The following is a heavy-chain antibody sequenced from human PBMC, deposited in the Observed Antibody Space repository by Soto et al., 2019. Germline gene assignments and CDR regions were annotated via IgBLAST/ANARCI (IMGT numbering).Heavy chain of an antibody. J-gene: IGHJ1*01. D-gene: IGHD2-15*01. CDR1: GGSISSYY. CDR2: IYYSGST. CDR3: ARQGCIGGSCYPPEYFQH. V-gene: IGHV4-59*08. Sequence: QVQLQESGPGLVKPSETLSLTCTVSGGSISSYYWSWIRQPPGKGLGWIGYIYYSGSTNYNPSLKSRVTISVDTSKNQFSLKLRSVTAADTAVYYCARQGCIGGSCYPPEYFQHWGQGTLVTVSS.